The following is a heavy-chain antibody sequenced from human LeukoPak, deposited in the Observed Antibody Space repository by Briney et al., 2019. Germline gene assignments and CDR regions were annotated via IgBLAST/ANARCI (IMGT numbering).Heavy chain of an antibody. J-gene: IGHJ3*01. Sequence: GGSLRLSCDASGFTFSSYSMNWVRQAPGKGLEWISYIRSSTTTIYYADSVKGRFTISTDNAKNSLYLQVSSLRDEDTAVYYCARDAQWAFDFWGQGTMVTVSS. V-gene: IGHV3-48*02. D-gene: IGHD6-19*01. CDR3: ARDAQWAFDF. CDR1: GFTFSSYS. CDR2: IRSSTTTI.